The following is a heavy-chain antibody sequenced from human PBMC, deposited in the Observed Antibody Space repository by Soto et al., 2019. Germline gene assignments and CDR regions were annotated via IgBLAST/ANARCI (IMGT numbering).Heavy chain of an antibody. D-gene: IGHD1-7*01. CDR3: AKDGTLRNYGWFDP. Sequence: QVQLVESGGGVVQPGRSLRLSCAASGFTFSSYGMHWVRQAPGKGLEWVAVISYDGSNKYYADSVKGRFTISRDNSMNTLYLQMNSLRAEDTAVYYCAKDGTLRNYGWFDPWGQGTLVTVSS. V-gene: IGHV3-30*18. CDR2: ISYDGSNK. J-gene: IGHJ5*02. CDR1: GFTFSSYG.